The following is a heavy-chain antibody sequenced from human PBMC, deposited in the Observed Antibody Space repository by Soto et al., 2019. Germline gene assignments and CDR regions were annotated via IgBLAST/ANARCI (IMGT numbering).Heavy chain of an antibody. Sequence: EVHLVESGGGLVHPGESMRLSCAASGFTFSYYWMHWVRQAQGKGLVWVSRIHSDGSSTTYADSVKDRFTISRDNARNTLYLQMNSLSAEDTAVYYCARGDRGAFDLWGQGTVLTVSS. J-gene: IGHJ3*01. CDR2: IHSDGSST. CDR1: GFTFSYYW. CDR3: ARGDRGAFDL. V-gene: IGHV3-74*03. D-gene: IGHD1-26*01.